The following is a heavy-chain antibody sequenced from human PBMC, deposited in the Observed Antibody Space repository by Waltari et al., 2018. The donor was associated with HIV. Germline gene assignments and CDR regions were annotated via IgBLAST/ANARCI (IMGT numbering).Heavy chain of an antibody. D-gene: IGHD5-18*01. V-gene: IGHV4-30-4*01. J-gene: IGHJ5*02. CDR2: IYYSGST. CDR3: ARAADGYPLNRFDP. Sequence: QVQLPESGPGLVKPSQTLSLPCTVSGCSISSGDSYWRWIRQPPGKGLEWIGYIYYSGSTYYNPSLKSRVTISVDTSKNQFSLKLSSVTAADTAVYYCARAADGYPLNRFDPWGQGTLVTVSS. CDR1: GCSISSGDSY.